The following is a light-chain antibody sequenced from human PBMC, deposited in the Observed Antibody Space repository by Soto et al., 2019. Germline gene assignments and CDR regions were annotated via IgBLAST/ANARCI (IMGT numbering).Light chain of an antibody. CDR1: QSVSSSY. Sequence: EIVLTQSPGTLSLSPGDRATLSCRASQSVSSSYLAWYQQKPGQAPRLLIFGASGRATGIPERFSGSGSGTDFSLTISRLEPEDSAVYYCQQYGSSLLTFGGGTKVDIK. J-gene: IGKJ4*01. CDR3: QQYGSSLLT. V-gene: IGKV3-20*01. CDR2: GAS.